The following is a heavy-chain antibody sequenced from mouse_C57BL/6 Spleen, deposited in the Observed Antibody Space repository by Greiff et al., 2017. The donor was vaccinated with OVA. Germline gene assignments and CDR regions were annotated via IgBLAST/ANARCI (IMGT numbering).Heavy chain of an antibody. V-gene: IGHV5-4*01. CDR2: ISDGGSYT. CDR3: AREGVYGNYLDY. D-gene: IGHD2-1*01. CDR1: GFTFSSYA. Sequence: EVQLVESGGGLVKPGGSLKLSCAASGFTFSSYAMSWVRQTPEKRLEWVATISDGGSYTYYPDNVKGRFTISRDNAKNNLYLQMSHLKSEDTAMYYCAREGVYGNYLDYWGQGTTLTVSS. J-gene: IGHJ2*01.